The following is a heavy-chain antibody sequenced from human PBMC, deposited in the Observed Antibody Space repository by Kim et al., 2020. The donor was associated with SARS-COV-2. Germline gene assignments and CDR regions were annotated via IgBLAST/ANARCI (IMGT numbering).Heavy chain of an antibody. CDR3: ASLDFWSGYYADV. V-gene: IGHV3-11*01. J-gene: IGHJ6*04. D-gene: IGHD3-3*01. Sequence: ADHVKTRFNISRDKAKNSLYLQMTSLRAEDTAVYYCASLDFWSGYYADVWGKGTTVTVSS.